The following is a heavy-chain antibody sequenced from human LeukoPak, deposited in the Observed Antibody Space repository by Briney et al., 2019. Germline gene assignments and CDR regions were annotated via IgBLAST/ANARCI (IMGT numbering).Heavy chain of an antibody. Sequence: GGSLRLSCAASGFTFSSYGMHWVRQAPGKGLEWVAVISYDGSNKYYADSVKGRFTISRDNSKNTLYLQMNILRAEDTAVYYCANFGYGSGSYSTGFAYWGQGTLVTVSS. CDR2: ISYDGSNK. V-gene: IGHV3-30*18. D-gene: IGHD3-10*01. CDR1: GFTFSSYG. CDR3: ANFGYGSGSYSTGFAY. J-gene: IGHJ4*02.